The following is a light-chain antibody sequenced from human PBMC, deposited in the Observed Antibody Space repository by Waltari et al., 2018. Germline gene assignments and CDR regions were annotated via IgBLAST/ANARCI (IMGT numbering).Light chain of an antibody. Sequence: DIVMTQSPDSLAVSLGERATLNCQSSQSILYRSSNRNALAWYQQKPGQPPKLLFFWAATRESGAPDRFSVSGSGTDFTLTISSLQAEDVAVYYCQQYYNAPLTFGGGTKVEIK. V-gene: IGKV4-1*01. CDR2: WAA. CDR1: QSILYRSSNRNA. CDR3: QQYYNAPLT. J-gene: IGKJ4*01.